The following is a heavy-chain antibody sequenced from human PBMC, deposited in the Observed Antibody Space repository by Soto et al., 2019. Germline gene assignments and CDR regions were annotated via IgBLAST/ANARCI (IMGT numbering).Heavy chain of an antibody. J-gene: IGHJ4*02. Sequence: EVQLVESGGGLVQPGGSLRLSCAASGFTFSSYDMNWVRQAPGKGLEWVSYINSSGSTIYYADSVKGRFTISRDNAKNSLYLQMNSLRAEDTAVYYCAGGSYLFDYWGQGTLVTVSS. CDR1: GFTFSSYD. CDR3: AGGSYLFDY. CDR2: INSSGSTI. V-gene: IGHV3-48*03. D-gene: IGHD1-26*01.